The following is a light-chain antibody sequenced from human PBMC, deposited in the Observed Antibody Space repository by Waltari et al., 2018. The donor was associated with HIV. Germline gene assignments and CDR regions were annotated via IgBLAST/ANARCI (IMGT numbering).Light chain of an antibody. CDR3: SSYTSSRSYV. CDR2: AVS. J-gene: IGLJ1*01. V-gene: IGLV2-14*03. Sequence: QSALTQPAPVSGSPGQSITIPCPGTSSDVGGYNYVSWYQQHPGKAPKLMIYAVSNRPSGVSNRFSGSKSGNTASLTISGLQAEDEADYYCSSYTSSRSYVFGTGTRVTV. CDR1: SSDVGGYNY.